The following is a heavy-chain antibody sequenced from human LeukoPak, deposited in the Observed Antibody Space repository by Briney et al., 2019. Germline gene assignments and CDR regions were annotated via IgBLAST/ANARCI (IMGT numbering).Heavy chain of an antibody. CDR3: ARQEGSSWYFHYMDV. CDR1: DGSISSSSYY. Sequence: SETLSLTCTVSDGSISSSSYYWSWIRQPPGKGPEWIGHFYYSGSTNYNPSLRSRVTISVDSSKNQFSLKLSSVTAADTAVYYCARQEGSSWYFHYMDVWGRGTTVTASS. D-gene: IGHD6-13*01. V-gene: IGHV4-61*05. CDR2: FYYSGST. J-gene: IGHJ6*03.